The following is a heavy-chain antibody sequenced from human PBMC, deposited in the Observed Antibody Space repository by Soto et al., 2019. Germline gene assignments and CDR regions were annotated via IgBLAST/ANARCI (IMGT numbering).Heavy chain of an antibody. CDR1: GGSFSGYY. J-gene: IGHJ5*02. V-gene: IGHV4-34*01. Sequence: QVQLQQWGAGLLKPSETLSLTCAVYGGSFSGYYWSWIRQPPGKGLEWIGEINHSGSTNYNPSLKSRVTISVDTSKNQFSLKLSSVTAADTAVYYCAIGFGDIVVVVAATGPFDPWGQGTLVTVSS. CDR3: AIGFGDIVVVVAATGPFDP. D-gene: IGHD2-15*01. CDR2: INHSGST.